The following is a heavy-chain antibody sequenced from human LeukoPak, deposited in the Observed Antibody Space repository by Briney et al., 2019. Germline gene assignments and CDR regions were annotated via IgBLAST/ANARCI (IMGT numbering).Heavy chain of an antibody. CDR3: ARGLQGGLAY. J-gene: IGHJ4*02. Sequence: ASVKVSCKASGYTFSDYYMHWVRQAPGQGLEWMGRINPNNGGTNYAQRFQGRVTMTRDTSTSTAYMELSRLRSDDTAVYYCARGLQGGLAYGGQGTLVTVSS. D-gene: IGHD2-15*01. CDR1: GYTFSDYY. CDR2: INPNNGGT. V-gene: IGHV1-2*02.